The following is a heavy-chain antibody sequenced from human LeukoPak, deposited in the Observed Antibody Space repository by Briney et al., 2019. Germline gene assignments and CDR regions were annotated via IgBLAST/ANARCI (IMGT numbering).Heavy chain of an antibody. Sequence: PSGTLSLTCGVSGGSITNTNYWTWVRQAPGRGLEWVSVFYSPGSTYYADSVHGRFTISRDNSLNTLFLQMNSLRVEDTAVYYCASARESCIGSTCYEYFHHWGQDTPLTVSS. CDR3: ASARESCIGSTCYEYFHH. CDR1: GGSITNTNY. CDR2: FYSPGST. J-gene: IGHJ1*01. D-gene: IGHD2-2*01. V-gene: IGHV3-53*01.